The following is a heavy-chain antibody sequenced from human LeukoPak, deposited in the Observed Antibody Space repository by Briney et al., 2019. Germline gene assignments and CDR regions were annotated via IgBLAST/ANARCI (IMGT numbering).Heavy chain of an antibody. CDR2: TYYRSRWYN. V-gene: IGHV6-1*01. CDR3: TRGGAAAGFDF. J-gene: IGHJ4*02. Sequence: SQTLSLTCAISGDSVSSNSAVWNWIRQSPSRGLEWLGRTYYRSRWYNDYAVSVKRRISVNPDTSKNQFSLQLNSVTPEDTAVYYCTRGGAAAGFDFWGQGTLVTVSS. D-gene: IGHD6-13*01. CDR1: GDSVSSNSAV.